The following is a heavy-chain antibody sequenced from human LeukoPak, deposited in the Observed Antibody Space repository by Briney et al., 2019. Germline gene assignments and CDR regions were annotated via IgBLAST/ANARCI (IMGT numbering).Heavy chain of an antibody. CDR2: ISGSGDNT. J-gene: IGHJ3*02. CDR3: ASPSGSYYRDDAFDI. Sequence: GGSLRLSCAASGFTFSIYAMSWVRQAPGKGLEWVSAISGSGDNTYYADSVKGRFTISRDNSKNTLYLQMNSLRAEDTAVYYCASPSGSYYRDDAFDIWGQGTMVTVSS. CDR1: GFTFSIYA. D-gene: IGHD1-26*01. V-gene: IGHV3-23*01.